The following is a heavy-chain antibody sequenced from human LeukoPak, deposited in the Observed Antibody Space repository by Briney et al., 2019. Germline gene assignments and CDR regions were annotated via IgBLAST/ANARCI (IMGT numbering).Heavy chain of an antibody. CDR3: ARDDCSSTSCYTRRQAFDI. CDR1: GFTFRSYR. D-gene: IGHD2-2*02. CDR2: ISSSISTI. V-gene: IGHV3-48*01. J-gene: IGHJ3*02. Sequence: PGGSLRLSCAAYGFTFRSYRMNWVSQDPGKGLEWVSYISSSISTIYYADSVNGRFTISRYNAKNTLYLQMNSMRAEDTAVYYCARDDCSSTSCYTRRQAFDIWGQGTMVTVSS.